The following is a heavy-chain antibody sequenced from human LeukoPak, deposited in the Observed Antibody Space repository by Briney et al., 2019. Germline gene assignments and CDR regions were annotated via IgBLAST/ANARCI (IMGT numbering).Heavy chain of an antibody. V-gene: IGHV3-7*05. CDR2: IKQDGSEI. D-gene: IGHD6-13*01. CDR3: ARWRTSNWSEFDY. CDR1: GFTFSSHW. Sequence: PGGSLRLSCAASGFTFSSHWVAWLRLAPEKGLEWVANIKQDGSEIYYVDSVKGRFTISRDNAKNSLYLQMNSLRAEDTAVYFCARWRTSNWSEFDYWGQGTLVTVSS. J-gene: IGHJ4*02.